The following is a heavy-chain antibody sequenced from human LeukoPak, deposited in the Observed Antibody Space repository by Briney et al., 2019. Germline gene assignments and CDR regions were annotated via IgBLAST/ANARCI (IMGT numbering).Heavy chain of an antibody. CDR3: ARSVPHYSSMDV. J-gene: IGHJ6*03. V-gene: IGHV4-59*01. CDR1: GGSISSYY. Sequence: ASETLSLTCTVSGGSISSYYWSWIRHPPGKGLEWIGYIYYSGSTNYNPSLKSRVTISVVTSKNQFSLKLSPVTAADTAVYYCARSVPHYSSMDVWGKGTTVTVSS. CDR2: IYYSGST.